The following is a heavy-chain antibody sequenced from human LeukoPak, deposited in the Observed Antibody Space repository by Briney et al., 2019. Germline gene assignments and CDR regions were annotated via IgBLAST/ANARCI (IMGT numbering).Heavy chain of an antibody. V-gene: IGHV4-39*01. D-gene: IGHD6-19*01. CDR3: ARTAGVAVAGSRQYFDY. CDR2: FYYSGSI. Sequence: LETLSLTCTVSGGLITSSSYYWGWVRQPPGKGLEWIGSFYYSGSIYYNPSLKSRVTISVDTSKSQFSLKLSSGTAADTAVYYCARTAGVAVAGSRQYFDYWGQGTLVTVSS. CDR1: GGLITSSSYY. J-gene: IGHJ4*02.